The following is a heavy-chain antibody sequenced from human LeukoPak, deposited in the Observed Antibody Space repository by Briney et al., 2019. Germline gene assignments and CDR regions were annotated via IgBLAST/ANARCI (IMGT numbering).Heavy chain of an antibody. CDR3: ARDLVGGYYGSGTRYMDV. D-gene: IGHD3-10*01. CDR2: INSDGSST. CDR1: GFTFDDYG. Sequence: GGSLRLSCAASGFTFDDYGMSWVRQAPGKGLVWVSRINSDGSSTSYADSVKGRFTISRDNAKNTLYLQMNSLRAEDTAVYYCARDLVGGYYGSGTRYMDVWGKGTTVTVSS. V-gene: IGHV3-74*01. J-gene: IGHJ6*03.